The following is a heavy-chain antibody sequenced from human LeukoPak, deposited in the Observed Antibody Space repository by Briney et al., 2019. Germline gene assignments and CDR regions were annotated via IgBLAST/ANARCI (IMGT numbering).Heavy chain of an antibody. Sequence: ASVKVSCKASGYTFTTYGISWVRQAPGQGLEWMGWISAYSGNTNYAQKVQGRVTMTTDTSTSTAYMDLRTLKSDDAAVYYCARGGDCGDYGETGFDHWGQGTLVTVSS. CDR3: ARGGDCGDYGETGFDH. D-gene: IGHD4-17*01. V-gene: IGHV1-18*01. J-gene: IGHJ4*02. CDR2: ISAYSGNT. CDR1: GYTFTTYG.